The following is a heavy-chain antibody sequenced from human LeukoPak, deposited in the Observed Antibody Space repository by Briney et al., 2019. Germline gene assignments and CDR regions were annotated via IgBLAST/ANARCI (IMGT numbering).Heavy chain of an antibody. CDR3: ARESCGGDCYRALYYFDY. V-gene: IGHV1-69*13. CDR1: GGTFSSYA. D-gene: IGHD2-21*02. J-gene: IGHJ4*02. Sequence: SVKVSCKASGGTFSSYAISWVRQAPGQGLEWMGGIIPIFGTANYAQKFQGRVTITADESTSTAYMELSSQRSEDTAVYYCARESCGGDCYRALYYFDYWGQGTLVTVSS. CDR2: IIPIFGTA.